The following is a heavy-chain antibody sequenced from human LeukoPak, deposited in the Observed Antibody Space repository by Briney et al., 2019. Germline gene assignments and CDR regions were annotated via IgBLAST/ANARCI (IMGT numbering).Heavy chain of an antibody. V-gene: IGHV3-48*03. D-gene: IGHD5-18*01. CDR1: GFTFNTYE. Sequence: PGGSLRLSCVASGFTFNTYEMNWVRQAPGKGLEWISYISSSGSTIHYADSVKGRFTISRGNAKNSLYLQLNSLRAEDTAVYYCARDQDYGYFNWFDSWGQGTLVTVSS. CDR2: ISSSGSTI. CDR3: ARDQDYGYFNWFDS. J-gene: IGHJ5*01.